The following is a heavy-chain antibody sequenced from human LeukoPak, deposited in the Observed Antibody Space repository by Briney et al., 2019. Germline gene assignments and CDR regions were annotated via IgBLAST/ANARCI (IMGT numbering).Heavy chain of an antibody. CDR1: GGSISSSSYY. CDR2: INHSGST. J-gene: IGHJ4*02. D-gene: IGHD3-22*01. Sequence: SETLSLTCTVSGGSISSSSYYWGWIRQPPGKGLEWIGEINHSGSTNYNPSLKSRVTISVDTSKNQFSLKLNSVTAADTAVYYCARAPYYYDSSGYWNYWGQGALVTVSS. CDR3: ARAPYYYDSSGYWNY. V-gene: IGHV4-39*07.